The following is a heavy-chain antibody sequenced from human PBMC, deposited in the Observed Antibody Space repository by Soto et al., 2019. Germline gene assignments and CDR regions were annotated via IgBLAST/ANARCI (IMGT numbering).Heavy chain of an antibody. Sequence: SETLSLTCTVSGGSISSGGYYWNWIRQHPGKGLEWIGYIYYSGSTYYNPSLKSRVTISVDTSKNQFSLKLSSVTAADTAVYYCARGIRDYDFWSGPPAGMDVWGQGTTVTVSS. CDR2: IYYSGST. J-gene: IGHJ6*02. CDR3: ARGIRDYDFWSGPPAGMDV. V-gene: IGHV4-31*03. CDR1: GGSISSGGYY. D-gene: IGHD3-3*01.